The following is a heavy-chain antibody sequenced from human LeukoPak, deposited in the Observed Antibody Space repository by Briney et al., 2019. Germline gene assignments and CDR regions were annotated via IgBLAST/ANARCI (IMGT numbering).Heavy chain of an antibody. J-gene: IGHJ5*02. CDR2: ISAYNGNT. CDR3: ARDRPYCSSTSCYAIWFDP. Sequence: ASVKVSCKASGYTFTGYYMHWVRQAPGQGLEWMGWISAYNGNTNYAQKLQGRVTMTTDTSTSTAYMELRSLRSDDTAVYYCARDRPYCSSTSCYAIWFDPWGQGTLVTVSS. CDR1: GYTFTGYY. D-gene: IGHD2-2*01. V-gene: IGHV1-18*04.